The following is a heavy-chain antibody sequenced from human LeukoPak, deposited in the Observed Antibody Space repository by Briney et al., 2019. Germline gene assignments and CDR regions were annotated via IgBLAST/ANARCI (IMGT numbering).Heavy chain of an antibody. CDR2: ISSSSYI. V-gene: IGHV3-21*01. J-gene: IGHJ4*02. CDR3: ARDRSDRLAVAGTSAFDY. D-gene: IGHD6-19*01. Sequence: GGSLRLSCAASGFTFSSYSMNWVRQAPGKGLEWVSSISSSSYIYYADSVKGRFTISRDNAKNSLYLQMNSLRAEDTAVYYCARDRSDRLAVAGTSAFDYWGQGTLVTVSS. CDR1: GFTFSSYS.